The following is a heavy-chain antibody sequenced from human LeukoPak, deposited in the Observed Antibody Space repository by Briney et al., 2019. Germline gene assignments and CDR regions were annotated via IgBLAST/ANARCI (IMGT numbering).Heavy chain of an antibody. CDR3: ARGTYSGSYYAPFDY. CDR1: GFTFSSYS. J-gene: IGHJ4*02. Sequence: PGGSLRPSCAASGFTFSSYSMNWVRQAPGKGLEWVSSISSSSSYIYSTDSVKGRFTISRDNAKNSLYLQMNSLRAEDTAVYYCARGTYSGSYYAPFDYWGQGTLVTVSS. CDR2: ISSSSSYI. D-gene: IGHD1-26*01. V-gene: IGHV3-21*01.